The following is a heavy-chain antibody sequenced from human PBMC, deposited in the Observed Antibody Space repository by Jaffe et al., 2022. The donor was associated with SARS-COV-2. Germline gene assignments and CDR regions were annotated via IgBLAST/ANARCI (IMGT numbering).Heavy chain of an antibody. CDR2: IYWDDDK. D-gene: IGHD3-22*01. J-gene: IGHJ4*02. V-gene: IGHV2-5*02. Sequence: QITLKESGPALVKPTQTLTLTCTFSGFSISTSGVGVGWIRQPPGKALEWLALIYWDDDKRYSPSLESRLTITKDTSKNQVVLTMTNMDPVDTATYYCAHSRWRRDSSGYYFFDYWGQGTQVTVSS. CDR3: AHSRWRRDSSGYYFFDY. CDR1: GFSISTSGVG.